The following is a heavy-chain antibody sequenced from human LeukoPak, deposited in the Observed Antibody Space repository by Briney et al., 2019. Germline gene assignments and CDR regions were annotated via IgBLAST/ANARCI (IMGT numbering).Heavy chain of an antibody. CDR2: ISSSDNTI. CDR3: ARVHRGYSYGRLDY. V-gene: IGHV3-48*02. D-gene: IGHD5-18*01. CDR1: GFAFSDYS. J-gene: IGHJ4*02. Sequence: PGWSLRLSCAASGFAFSDYSMNWVRQAPGKGLEWVSYISSSDNTIHYADSVKGRFTISRDNAKNSLYLEMNSLRDEDTAVYYCARVHRGYSYGRLDYWGQGTLVTVSS.